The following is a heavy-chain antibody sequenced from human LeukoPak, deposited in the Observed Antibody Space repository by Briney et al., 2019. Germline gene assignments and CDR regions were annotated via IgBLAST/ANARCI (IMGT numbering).Heavy chain of an antibody. CDR2: ISWDGGST. CDR3: AKGSHWNYGGYYLDY. Sequence: HTGGSQRLSCAASGFTFDDHAMYWVCQTPGKGLEWVSLISWDGGSTYYADSVKGRFTISRDNSKNSLYLQMNSLRAEDTALYYCAKGSHWNYGGYYLDYWGQGTLVTVSS. V-gene: IGHV3-43D*03. D-gene: IGHD1-7*01. CDR1: GFTFDDHA. J-gene: IGHJ4*02.